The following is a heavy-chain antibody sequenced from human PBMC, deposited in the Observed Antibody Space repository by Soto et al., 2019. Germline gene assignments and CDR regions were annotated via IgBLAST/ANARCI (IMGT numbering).Heavy chain of an antibody. Sequence: LRLSCAASGFTFSSYAMHWVRQAPGKGLEWVAVTSYDGSSRYYADSVKGRFTISRDNSKNTLFLQMNSLRPDDTAVYYCARPGKWLQSHVDYWGPRTLVTVSS. D-gene: IGHD6-19*01. V-gene: IGHV3-30-3*01. J-gene: IGHJ4*02. CDR2: TSYDGSSR. CDR3: ARPGKWLQSHVDY. CDR1: GFTFSSYA.